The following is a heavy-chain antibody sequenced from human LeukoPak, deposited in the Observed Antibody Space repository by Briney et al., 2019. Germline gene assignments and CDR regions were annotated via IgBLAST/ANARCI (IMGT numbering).Heavy chain of an antibody. CDR3: ASVADRKSAFDI. J-gene: IGHJ3*02. Sequence: GGSLRLSCAASGFTFSSYGMHWVRQAPGKGLEWVSSISSSSSYIYYADSVKGRFTISRDNAKNSLYLQMNSLRAEDTAVYYCASVADRKSAFDIWGQGTMVTISS. CDR2: ISSSSSYI. V-gene: IGHV3-21*01. D-gene: IGHD2-15*01. CDR1: GFTFSSYG.